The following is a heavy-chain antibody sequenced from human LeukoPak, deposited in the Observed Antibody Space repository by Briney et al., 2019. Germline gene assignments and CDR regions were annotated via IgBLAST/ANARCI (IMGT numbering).Heavy chain of an antibody. CDR2: IYPGDSDT. Sequence: LGESGKLSSKVSEYGFTTSWIARVSKIRGNDHACMGGIYPGDSDTRYSPSFQGQVTISADKSISTAYLQWSSLKASDSAMYYCATNTMFRGIHAFDIWGQGTMLTVFS. CDR1: EYGFTTSW. V-gene: IGHV5-51*01. CDR3: ATNTMFRGIHAFDI. J-gene: IGHJ3*02. D-gene: IGHD3-10*01.